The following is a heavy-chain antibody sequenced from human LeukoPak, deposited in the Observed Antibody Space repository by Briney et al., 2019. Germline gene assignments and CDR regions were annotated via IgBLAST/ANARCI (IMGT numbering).Heavy chain of an antibody. CDR1: GGSINSYY. D-gene: IGHD3-16*01. J-gene: IGHJ5*02. V-gene: IGHV4-4*07. Sequence: SETLSLTCTVSGGSINSYYWSWIRQPAGKGLEWIGRIFSSGNTIYNPSLQSRVTMSVDTSKNQFSLRLNSVTAADTAVYYCARSPHRLIGHWFDPWGQGTLATVSS. CDR2: IFSSGNT. CDR3: ARSPHRLIGHWFDP.